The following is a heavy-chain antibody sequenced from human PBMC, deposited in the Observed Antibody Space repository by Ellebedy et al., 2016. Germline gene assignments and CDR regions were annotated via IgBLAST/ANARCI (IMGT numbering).Heavy chain of an antibody. J-gene: IGHJ4*02. Sequence: ASVKVSCXASGYTFTGYYMHWVRQAPGQRLEWMGWINPNSGGTNYAQKFQGRVTMTRDTSISTAYMELSRLRSDDTAVYYCARDTVGATEEVFDYWGQGTLVTVSS. CDR1: GYTFTGYY. V-gene: IGHV1-2*02. CDR3: ARDTVGATEEVFDY. CDR2: INPNSGGT. D-gene: IGHD1-26*01.